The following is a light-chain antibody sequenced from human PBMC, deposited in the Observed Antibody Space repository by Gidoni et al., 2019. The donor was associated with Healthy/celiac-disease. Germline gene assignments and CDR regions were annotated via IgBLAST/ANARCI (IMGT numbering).Light chain of an antibody. V-gene: IGKV1-39*01. CDR1: QSISSY. Sequence: DIPMTQSPSSLSASVGDRVTITCRASQSISSYLNWYQQKPGKAPKLLIYAASSLQSGVPSRFSGSGSGTDFTLTISSLQPADFATYYCQQCYSTPPITFGQGTRLEIK. CDR3: QQCYSTPPIT. J-gene: IGKJ5*01. CDR2: AAS.